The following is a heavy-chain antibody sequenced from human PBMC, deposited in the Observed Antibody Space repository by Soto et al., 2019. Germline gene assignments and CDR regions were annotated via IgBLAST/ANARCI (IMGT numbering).Heavy chain of an antibody. V-gene: IGHV4-4*07. CDR3: ARDNIVSKGYGMDV. D-gene: IGHD5-12*01. J-gene: IGHJ6*02. Sequence: NLXETLSLTGTVSGASISNAYWSWIRQASGKRLEWIGRIHSSGTFNYNPSLKSRVSISRDTSKNQISLKLSSVTAADTAVYYCARDNIVSKGYGMDVWGQGTTVTV. CDR1: GASISNAY. CDR2: IHSSGTF.